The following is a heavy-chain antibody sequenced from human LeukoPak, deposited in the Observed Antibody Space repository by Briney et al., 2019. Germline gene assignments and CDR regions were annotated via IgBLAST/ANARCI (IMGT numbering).Heavy chain of an antibody. CDR3: ARGIGSGWYEDY. V-gene: IGHV4-34*01. D-gene: IGHD6-19*01. CDR2: INHSGST. CDR1: GGSFSGYY. Sequence: SEALSLTCAVYGGSFSGYYWSWIRQPPGKGLEWIGEINHSGSTNYNPSLKSRVTISVDTSKNQFSLKLSSVTAADTAVYYCARGIGSGWYEDYWGQGTLVTVSS. J-gene: IGHJ4*02.